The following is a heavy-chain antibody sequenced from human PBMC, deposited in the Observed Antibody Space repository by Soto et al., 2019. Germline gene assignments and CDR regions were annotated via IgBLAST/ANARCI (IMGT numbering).Heavy chain of an antibody. J-gene: IGHJ4*02. D-gene: IGHD3-16*01. CDR1: GVTFNRQD. Sequence: ASVKVSCKASGVTFNRQDVRWVRQAPGQGLEWMGGIIPMFGIPHYAEKFQGRVTITADESTGTAYLELSSLTSEDTAVYYCATSEGRYGYSFDYWGPGTLVTVSS. CDR2: IIPMFGIP. V-gene: IGHV1-69*13. CDR3: ATSEGRYGYSFDY.